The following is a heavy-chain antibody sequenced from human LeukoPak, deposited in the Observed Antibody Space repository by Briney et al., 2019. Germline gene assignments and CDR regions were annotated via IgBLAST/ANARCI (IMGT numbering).Heavy chain of an antibody. D-gene: IGHD5-18*01. CDR3: ARRGSQLNFDY. Sequence: ASVKVSCKASGYTFTSYYMHWVRQAPGQGLEWMGIINLNGGSRSYAQKFQGRVTMTRDTSTSTVYMDLSSLRSEDTAVYYCARRGSQLNFDYWGQGTLVIVSS. J-gene: IGHJ4*02. CDR1: GYTFTSYY. CDR2: INLNGGSR. V-gene: IGHV1-46*01.